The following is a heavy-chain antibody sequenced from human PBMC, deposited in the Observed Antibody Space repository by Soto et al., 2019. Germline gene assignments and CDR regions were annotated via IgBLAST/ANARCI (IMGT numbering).Heavy chain of an antibody. CDR2: MRAKAFGGTT. J-gene: IGHJ6*01. Sequence: GGSLRLSXKGSGFTFRDYAISWVRQAPGKGLQWVGFMRAKAFGGTTEYATFVKGRFTISRDDSKSVAYLQMNSLETEDTAVYYCTREGAYTSPPYYYFYAMDVWGQGTRVTVSS. CDR3: TREGAYTSPPYYYFYAMDV. V-gene: IGHV3-49*04. D-gene: IGHD2-2*01. CDR1: GFTFRDYA.